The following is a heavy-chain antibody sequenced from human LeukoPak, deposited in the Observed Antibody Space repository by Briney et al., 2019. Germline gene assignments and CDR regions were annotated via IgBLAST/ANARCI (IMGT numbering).Heavy chain of an antibody. CDR3: ARAIVGATGIDY. CDR1: GYTLTSYY. J-gene: IGHJ4*02. V-gene: IGHV1-46*01. Sequence: ASVKVSCKASGYTLTSYYMHWVRQAPGQGLEWMGIINPSGGSTSYAQKFQGRVTMTRDMSTSTVYMELSSLRSEDTAVYYCARAIVGATGIDYWGQGTLVTVSS. D-gene: IGHD1-26*01. CDR2: INPSGGST.